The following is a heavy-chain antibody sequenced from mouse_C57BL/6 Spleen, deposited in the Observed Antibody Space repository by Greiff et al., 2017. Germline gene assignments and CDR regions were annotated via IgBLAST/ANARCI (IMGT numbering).Heavy chain of an antibody. CDR1: GFSLTSYG. J-gene: IGHJ4*01. Sequence: VQLQESGPGLVQPSQSLSITCTVSGFSLTSYGVHWVRQSPGKGLEWLGVIWRGGSTDYNAAFMSRLSITKDNSKSQVFFKMNSLQADDTAIYYCAKIPSFITTDMDYWGQGTSVTVSS. CDR3: AKIPSFITTDMDY. CDR2: IWRGGST. V-gene: IGHV2-5*01. D-gene: IGHD1-1*01.